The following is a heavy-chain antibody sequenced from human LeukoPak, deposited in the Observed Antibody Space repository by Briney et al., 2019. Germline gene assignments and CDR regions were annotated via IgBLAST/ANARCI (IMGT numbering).Heavy chain of an antibody. CDR3: ARSQWLV. Sequence: GGSLRLSCAASGFIFSEYGMNWVRQAPGEGPEWGAYITSGTTSTTYYADSVKGRFTISRDNAQDLLYLQMNSLRADDTAVYYCARSQWLVWGQGTLVTVSS. CDR2: ITSGTTSTT. V-gene: IGHV3-48*04. D-gene: IGHD6-19*01. CDR1: GFIFSEYG. J-gene: IGHJ4*02.